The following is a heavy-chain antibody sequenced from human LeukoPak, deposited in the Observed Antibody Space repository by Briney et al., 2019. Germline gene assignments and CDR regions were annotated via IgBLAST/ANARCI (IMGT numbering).Heavy chain of an antibody. J-gene: IGHJ4*02. Sequence: AGGSLRLSCAASGFTFSSYGMSWVRQAPGKGLEWVSAISGSGGSTYYADSVKGRFTLSRDNSKNTLYLQMNSLRAEDTAVYYCARRSGIAVAGAFDYWGQGTLVTVSS. D-gene: IGHD6-19*01. CDR3: ARRSGIAVAGAFDY. V-gene: IGHV3-23*01. CDR1: GFTFSSYG. CDR2: ISGSGGST.